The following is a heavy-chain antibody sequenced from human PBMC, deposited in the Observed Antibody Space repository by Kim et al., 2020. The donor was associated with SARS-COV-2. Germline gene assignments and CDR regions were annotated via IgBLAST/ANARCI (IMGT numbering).Heavy chain of an antibody. CDR2: ISSSSGTI. J-gene: IGHJ4*02. V-gene: IGHV3-48*01. Sequence: GGSLRLSCAASGFTFSGYSMNWVRQAPGKGLEWVSYISSSSGTIHYADSVKGQFTISRDNAKNSLYLQMNSLSGDNTAEYVCARGSCSSTSCYQFEYWGQGSLVTVSS. D-gene: IGHD2-2*01. CDR3: ARGSCSSTSCYQFEY. CDR1: GFTFSGYS.